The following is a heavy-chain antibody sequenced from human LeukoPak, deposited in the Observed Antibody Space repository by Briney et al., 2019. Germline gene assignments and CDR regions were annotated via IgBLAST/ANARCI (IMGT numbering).Heavy chain of an antibody. V-gene: IGHV3-11*01. Sequence: GGSLRLSCAASGFTFSDYYMSWIRQAPGKGLEWVSYISSSGSTIYYADSVKGRFTISRNNAKNSLYLQMNSLRAEDTAVYYCAREVGLLWFGELSPFFDPWGQGTLVTVSS. D-gene: IGHD3-10*01. CDR1: GFTFSDYY. CDR2: ISSSGSTI. CDR3: AREVGLLWFGELSPFFDP. J-gene: IGHJ5*02.